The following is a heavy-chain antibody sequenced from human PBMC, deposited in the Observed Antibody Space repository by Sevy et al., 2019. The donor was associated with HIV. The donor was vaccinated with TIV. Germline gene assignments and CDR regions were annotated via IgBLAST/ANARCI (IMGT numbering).Heavy chain of an antibody. CDR1: GFTFSSYE. V-gene: IGHV3-48*03. Sequence: GGSLRLSCEASGFTFSSYEMNWVRQAPGKGLEWVSYISSSGTTIKYTDSVKGRFTISRDNAKNSLDKQMNSLRAEDTAVYYCARVDADYDKGFDPWGQGTLVTVSS. D-gene: IGHD3-22*01. J-gene: IGHJ5*02. CDR2: ISSSGTTI. CDR3: ARVDADYDKGFDP.